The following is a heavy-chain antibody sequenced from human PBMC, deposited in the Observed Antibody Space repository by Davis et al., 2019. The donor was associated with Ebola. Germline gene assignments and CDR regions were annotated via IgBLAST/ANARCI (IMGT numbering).Heavy chain of an antibody. Sequence: SGPTLVKPTQTLTLTCTFSGFSLSTSGVGVGWIRQPPGKALEWLALIYWDDDKRYSPSLKSRLTISKDTSKSQVVLTMTNMDPVDTATYYCARIRNYYDSSGYYYYYYYGMDVWGQGTTVTVSS. V-gene: IGHV2-5*02. J-gene: IGHJ6*02. CDR2: IYWDDDK. D-gene: IGHD3-22*01. CDR3: ARIRNYYDSSGYYYYYYYGMDV. CDR1: GFSLSTSGVG.